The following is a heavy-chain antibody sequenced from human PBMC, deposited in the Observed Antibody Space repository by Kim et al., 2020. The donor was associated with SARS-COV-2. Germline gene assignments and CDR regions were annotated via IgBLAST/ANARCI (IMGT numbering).Heavy chain of an antibody. J-gene: IGHJ4*02. CDR3: ARNGDYDFDY. CDR2: NP. D-gene: IGHD4-17*01. V-gene: IGHV7-4-1*02. Sequence: NPTYAQGFTGRFVFSLDTSVSTAYLQISSLKAEDTAVYYCARNGDYDFDYWGQGTLVTVSS.